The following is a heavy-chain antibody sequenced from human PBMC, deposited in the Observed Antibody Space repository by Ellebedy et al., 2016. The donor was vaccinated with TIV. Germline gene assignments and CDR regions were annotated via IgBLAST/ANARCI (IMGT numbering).Heavy chain of an antibody. J-gene: IGHJ6*03. CDR3: ATRVVPAAIGYYYMDV. V-gene: IGHV1-2*02. D-gene: IGHD2-2*01. CDR2: INPNSGGT. Sequence: ASVKVSCXASGYTFTGYYMHWVRQAPGQGLEWMGWINPNSGGTNYAQKFQGRVTMTRDTSISTAYMELSRLRSDDTAVYYCATRVVPAAIGYYYMDVWGKGTTVTVSS. CDR1: GYTFTGYY.